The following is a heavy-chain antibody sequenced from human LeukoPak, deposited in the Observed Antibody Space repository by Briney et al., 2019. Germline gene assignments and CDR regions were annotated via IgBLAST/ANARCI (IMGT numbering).Heavy chain of an antibody. CDR2: VSLTGLT. J-gene: IGHJ4*02. CDR1: GGSITRTNW. CDR3: TRENGAFSPFGY. V-gene: IGHV4-4*02. D-gene: IGHD2-8*01. Sequence: SETLSLTCGVSGGSITRTNWWSWVRQPPGRGLEWIGEVSLTGLTNYNPSLSSRVIMALDTSKNHLSLNLTSVTAADTAVYYCTRENGAFSPFGYWGQGTLVTVPS.